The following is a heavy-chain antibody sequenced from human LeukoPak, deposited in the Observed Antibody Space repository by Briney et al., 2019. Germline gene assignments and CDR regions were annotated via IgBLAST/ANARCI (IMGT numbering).Heavy chain of an antibody. CDR2: ISYDETNK. J-gene: IGHJ4*02. CDR3: AKIGSRANDY. V-gene: IGHV3-30-3*02. D-gene: IGHD3-10*01. CDR1: GFSFRSYA. Sequence: PGRSLRLSCATSGFSFRSYAMHWVRQAPGKGLEWVAVISYDETNKYYADSVKGRFTISRDSSKNTQYLQMNSLRAEDTAVYYCAKIGSRANDYWGQGTLVTVSS.